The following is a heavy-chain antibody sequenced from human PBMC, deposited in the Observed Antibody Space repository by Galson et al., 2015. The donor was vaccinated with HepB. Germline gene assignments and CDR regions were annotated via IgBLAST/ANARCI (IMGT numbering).Heavy chain of an antibody. CDR3: ARELIGVGSSDAFDI. V-gene: IGHV3-33*01. J-gene: IGHJ3*02. Sequence: SLRLSCAASGFTFSSYGMHWVRQAPGKGLEWVAVIWYDGSNKYYADSVKGRFTISRDNSKNTLYLQMNSLRAEDTAVYYCARELIGVGSSDAFDIWGQGTMVTVSS. CDR2: IWYDGSNK. CDR1: GFTFSSYG. D-gene: IGHD1-26*01.